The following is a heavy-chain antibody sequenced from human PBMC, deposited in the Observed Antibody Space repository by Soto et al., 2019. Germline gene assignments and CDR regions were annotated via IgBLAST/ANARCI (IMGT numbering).Heavy chain of an antibody. J-gene: IGHJ5*02. CDR2: IYYSGST. CDR3: ARFMRYFDWLVPGFDP. CDR1: GGSISSYY. V-gene: IGHV4-59*01. D-gene: IGHD3-9*01. Sequence: SETLSLTCTVSGGSISSYYWSWVRQPPGKGLEWIGYIYYSGSTNYNPSLKSRVTISVDTSKNQFSLKLSSVTAADTAVYYCARFMRYFDWLVPGFDPWGQGTLVTVS.